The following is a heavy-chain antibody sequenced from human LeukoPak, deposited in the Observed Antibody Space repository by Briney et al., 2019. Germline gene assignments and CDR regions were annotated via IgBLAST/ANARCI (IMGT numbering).Heavy chain of an antibody. CDR1: GFTFSSYG. D-gene: IGHD3-9*01. Sequence: GRSLRLSCAASGFTFSSYGMHWVRQAPGKGLEWVAAIWYDGSNKYYADSVKGRFTIYRDNSKNPLYLQMNSLRAEDTAVYYCARESVVYYDILTGYSPLDYWGQGTLVTVSS. CDR3: ARESVVYYDILTGYSPLDY. J-gene: IGHJ4*02. CDR2: IWYDGSNK. V-gene: IGHV3-33*01.